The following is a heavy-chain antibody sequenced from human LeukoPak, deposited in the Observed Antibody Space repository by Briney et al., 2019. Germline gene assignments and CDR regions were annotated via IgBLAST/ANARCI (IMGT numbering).Heavy chain of an antibody. Sequence: ASVKVSCTASGYSFTSYDFDWVRQAAGQGLEWMGWMNANSGNTGYAQKFQGRVTLTRDTSTSTAYMELTGLRSEDTAVYYCARANYGSGSYHPYYYYMDVWGKGTTVTVSS. CDR1: GYSFTSYD. D-gene: IGHD3-10*01. V-gene: IGHV1-8*01. J-gene: IGHJ6*03. CDR3: ARANYGSGSYHPYYYYMDV. CDR2: MNANSGNT.